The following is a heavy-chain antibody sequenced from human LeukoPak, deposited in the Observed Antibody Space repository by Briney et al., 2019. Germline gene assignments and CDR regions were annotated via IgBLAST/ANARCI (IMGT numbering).Heavy chain of an antibody. J-gene: IGHJ4*02. V-gene: IGHV3-64D*09. CDR1: GFTFSRYP. CDR2: ISGNGGST. CDR3: VKAQYDFWSGLDY. Sequence: GGSLRLSCSASGFTFSRYPMHWVRQAPGKGLEYVSAISGNGGSTYYADSVKGRFTISRDNSKNTLYLQMSSLRTEDTAIHYCVKAQYDFWSGLDYWGQGTLVTVSS. D-gene: IGHD3-3*01.